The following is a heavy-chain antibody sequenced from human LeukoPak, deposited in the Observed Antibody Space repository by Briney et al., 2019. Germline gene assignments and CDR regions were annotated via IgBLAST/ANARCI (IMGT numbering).Heavy chain of an antibody. Sequence: SETLSLTCTVSGGSISSYYWSWIRQPPGKGLEWIGYIYYSGTTNYNPSLKSRVTISVDTSKNQFSLKLSSVTAADTAVYYCARRMYIGAAQNGYRGQGTLVTVSS. CDR2: IYYSGTT. V-gene: IGHV4-59*01. CDR3: ARRMYIGAAQNGY. J-gene: IGHJ4*02. CDR1: GGSISSYY. D-gene: IGHD6-13*01.